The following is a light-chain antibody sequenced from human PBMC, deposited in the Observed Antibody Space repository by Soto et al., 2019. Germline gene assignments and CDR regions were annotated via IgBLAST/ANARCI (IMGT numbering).Light chain of an antibody. CDR3: MQATQFPWT. V-gene: IGKV2-24*01. CDR2: KIS. Sequence: DIVMTQTPLSLIVVLGQPASISCRSSQSLVHNNGDTYLTWLHQRPGQPPRVLIYKISNRFSGVPDRFSASGAGTDFTLKISRVEAEDVGDYHCMQATQFPWTFGQGTKVEIK. CDR1: QSLVHNNGDTY. J-gene: IGKJ1*01.